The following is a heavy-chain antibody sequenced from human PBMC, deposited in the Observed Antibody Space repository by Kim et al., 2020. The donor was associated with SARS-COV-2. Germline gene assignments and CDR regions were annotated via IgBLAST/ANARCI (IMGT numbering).Heavy chain of an antibody. Sequence: GSAKYYVDSVKGRFTISRDNAKNSLYLQMNSLRAEDTAVYYCARDGPPDYWGQGTLVTVSS. CDR3: ARDGPPDY. J-gene: IGHJ4*02. V-gene: IGHV3-7*03. CDR2: GSAK.